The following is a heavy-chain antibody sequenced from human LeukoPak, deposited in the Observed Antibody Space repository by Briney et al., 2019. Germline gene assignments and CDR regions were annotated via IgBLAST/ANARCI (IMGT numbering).Heavy chain of an antibody. CDR1: GGSISSSSYY. D-gene: IGHD3-10*01. Sequence: SETLSLTCTVSGGSISSSSYYWGWIRQPPGKGLEWIGSIYYSGSTYYNPSLKSRVTISVDTSKNQFSLKLSSVTAADTAVYYCARDGLVRGVIRDHFYYYYGMDVWGQGTTVTVSS. CDR2: IYYSGST. CDR3: ARDGLVRGVIRDHFYYYYGMDV. J-gene: IGHJ6*02. V-gene: IGHV4-39*02.